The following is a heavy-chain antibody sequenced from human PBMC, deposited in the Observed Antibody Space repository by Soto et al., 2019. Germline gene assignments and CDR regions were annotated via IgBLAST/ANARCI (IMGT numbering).Heavy chain of an antibody. CDR1: GFTFSSYA. V-gene: IGHV3-23*01. CDR3: AKDRIVLMVYYGMDV. D-gene: IGHD2-8*01. CDR2: ISGSGGST. Sequence: PGGSLRLSCAASGFTFSSYAMSWVRRAPGKGLEWVSAISGSGGSTYYADSVKGRFTISRDNSKNTLYLQMNSLRAEDTAVYYCAKDRIVLMVYYGMDVWGQGTTVTVSS. J-gene: IGHJ6*02.